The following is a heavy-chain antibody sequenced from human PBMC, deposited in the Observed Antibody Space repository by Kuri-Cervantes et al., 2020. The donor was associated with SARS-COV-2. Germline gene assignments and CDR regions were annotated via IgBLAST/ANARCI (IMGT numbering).Heavy chain of an antibody. D-gene: IGHD6-19*01. Sequence: SVKVSCKASGGTFSSYAISWVRQAPGQGLEWMGGIIPIFCTANYAQKFQGRVTITADESTSTAYMELSSLRSGDTAVYYCARDRGSSGWSWVYYYYGMDVWCQGTTVTVSS. J-gene: IGHJ6*02. CDR3: ARDRGSSGWSWVYYYYGMDV. V-gene: IGHV1-69*13. CDR2: IIPIFCTA. CDR1: GGTFSSYA.